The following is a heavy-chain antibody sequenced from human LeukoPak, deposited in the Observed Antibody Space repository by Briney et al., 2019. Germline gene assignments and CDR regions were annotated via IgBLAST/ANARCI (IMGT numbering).Heavy chain of an antibody. CDR3: AKDGHCSTTTCSTAKFDY. J-gene: IGHJ4*02. Sequence: PGGSLRLSCGASGFTFSSYAMSWVRQAPGKGLEWVSTISGSDDSTDYADSVKGRFTISRDNSKNTLYLQMNSLRAEDTAVYYCAKDGHCSTTTCSTAKFDYWGQGTLVTVSS. D-gene: IGHD2-2*01. V-gene: IGHV3-23*01. CDR2: ISGSDDST. CDR1: GFTFSSYA.